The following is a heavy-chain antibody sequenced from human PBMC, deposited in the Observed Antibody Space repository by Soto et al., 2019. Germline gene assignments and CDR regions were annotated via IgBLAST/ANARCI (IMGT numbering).Heavy chain of an antibody. D-gene: IGHD4-17*01. V-gene: IGHV1-69*01. CDR2: IIPIFGTA. CDR1: GGTFSSYA. CDR3: ARARRPSTVTRYYYYGMDV. J-gene: IGHJ6*02. Sequence: QVQLVQSGAEVKKPGSSVKVSCKASGGTFSSYAISWVRQAPGQGLEWMGGIIPIFGTANYAQKFQGRVTITADEATSTAYMELSSLRSEDTAVYYWARARRPSTVTRYYYYGMDVWGQGTTVTVSS.